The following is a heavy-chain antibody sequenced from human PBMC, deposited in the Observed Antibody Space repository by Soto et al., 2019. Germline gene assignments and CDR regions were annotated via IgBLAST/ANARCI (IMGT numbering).Heavy chain of an antibody. CDR3: ARHDTLTTPFDC. CDR1: GYSFTSYW. Sequence: PGESLKISCKGSGYSFTSYWITWVRQMPGKGLEWMGRIDPSDSYTNYGPSFQGHVTISADKSISTAFLQWSSLKASDTAMYYCARHDTLTTPFDCSGKGTLVTVFS. D-gene: IGHD4-4*01. CDR2: IDPSDSYT. J-gene: IGHJ4*02. V-gene: IGHV5-10-1*01.